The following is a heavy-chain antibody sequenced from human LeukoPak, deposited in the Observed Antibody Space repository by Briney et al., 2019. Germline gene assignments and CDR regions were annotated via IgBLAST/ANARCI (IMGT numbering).Heavy chain of an antibody. V-gene: IGHV3-21*01. Sequence: PGGSLRLSCEVSGITFSRHSMNWVRQAPGKGLEWVASIGSSRRYIYHADSVRGRSTISGDNAEKSLYLEMNSLRVEDTAVYYCTRELEYSSTDAFDIWGQGIMVTVSS. J-gene: IGHJ3*02. D-gene: IGHD6-6*01. CDR1: GITFSRHS. CDR2: IGSSRRYI. CDR3: TRELEYSSTDAFDI.